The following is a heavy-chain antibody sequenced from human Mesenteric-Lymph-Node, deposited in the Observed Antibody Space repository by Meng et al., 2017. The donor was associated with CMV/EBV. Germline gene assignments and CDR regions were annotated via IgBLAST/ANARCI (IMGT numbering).Heavy chain of an antibody. CDR3: ARDTSRNWYFDL. CDR1: GFTLSTYW. J-gene: IGHJ2*01. V-gene: IGHV3-74*01. CDR2: INSDGSST. D-gene: IGHD2/OR15-2a*01. Sequence: GGSLRLSCAASGFTLSTYWMHWVRQAPGKGLVWVSRINSDGSSTSYADSVKGRFTISRDNAKNTLYLQMNSLRAEDTADYYCARDTSRNWYFDLWGRGTLVTVSS.